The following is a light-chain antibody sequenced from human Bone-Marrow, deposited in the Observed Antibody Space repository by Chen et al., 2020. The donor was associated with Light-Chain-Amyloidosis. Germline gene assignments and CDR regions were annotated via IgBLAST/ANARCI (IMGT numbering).Light chain of an antibody. V-gene: IGKV3-11*01. CDR1: QSVRSY. Sequence: EIVLTQSPATLSLSPGERATLSCRASQSVRSYLAWYQQKPGQAPRLLIYDASNRATGIPARFSGSGSGTDFTLTISSLEPEDFAVYYCQQRSNWPPGFTFGGGTKVEIK. J-gene: IGKJ4*01. CDR3: QQRSNWPPGFT. CDR2: DAS.